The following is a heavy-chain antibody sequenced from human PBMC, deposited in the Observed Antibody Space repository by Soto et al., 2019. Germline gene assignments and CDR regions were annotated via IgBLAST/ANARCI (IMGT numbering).Heavy chain of an antibody. D-gene: IGHD1-26*01. CDR2: IYYSGSS. J-gene: IGHJ4*02. Sequence: PSETLSLTCSVFGGSISRYYWTWIRQPPGKGLEWIGYIYYSGSSNYNASLKSRLTMSVDTSKNQFSLKLSSVTAADTAVYYCAKGLGYFDSWGQGVLVTVSS. V-gene: IGHV4-59*01. CDR3: AKGLGYFDS. CDR1: GGSISRYY.